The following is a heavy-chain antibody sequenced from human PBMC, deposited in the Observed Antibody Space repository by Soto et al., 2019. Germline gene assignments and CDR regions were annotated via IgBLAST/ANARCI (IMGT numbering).Heavy chain of an antibody. D-gene: IGHD2-2*01. CDR3: AREGDIVVVPAVTFDY. CDR2: ISAYNGNT. CDR1: GYTFTSYG. V-gene: IGHV1-18*01. J-gene: IGHJ4*02. Sequence: ASVKVSCKASGYTFTSYGISWVRQAPGQGLEWMGWISAYNGNTNYAQKLQGRVTMTTDTSTSTAYMELRSLRSDDTAVYYCAREGDIVVVPAVTFDYWGQGTLVTVSS.